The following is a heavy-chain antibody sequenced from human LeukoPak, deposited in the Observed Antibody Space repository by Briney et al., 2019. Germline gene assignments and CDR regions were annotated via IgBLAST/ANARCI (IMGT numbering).Heavy chain of an antibody. CDR1: GGSFSGCY. CDR3: ARVPGIAARPDMSY. D-gene: IGHD6-6*01. CDR2: INHSGST. Sequence: SETLSLTCAVYGGSFSGCYWSWIRQPPGKGLEWIGEINHSGSTNYNPSLKSRVTISVDTSKNQFSLKLSSVTAADTAVYYCARVPGIAARPDMSYWGQGTLVTVSS. V-gene: IGHV4-34*01. J-gene: IGHJ4*02.